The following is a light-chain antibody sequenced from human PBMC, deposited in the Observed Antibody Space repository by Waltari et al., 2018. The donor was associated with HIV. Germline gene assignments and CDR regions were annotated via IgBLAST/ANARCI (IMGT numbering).Light chain of an antibody. CDR2: DDS. V-gene: IGLV3-21*02. CDR1: DIGSKS. J-gene: IGLJ2*01. Sequence: SYVLTQPPSVSVAPGRTARITCGGNDIGSKSVHWYQQKPGQATVLVVYDDSDRPSGIPERFSGYNSGNTATLTISRVEAGDEADFYCQVWDTGADLHVVFGGGTKLTVL. CDR3: QVWDTGADLHVV.